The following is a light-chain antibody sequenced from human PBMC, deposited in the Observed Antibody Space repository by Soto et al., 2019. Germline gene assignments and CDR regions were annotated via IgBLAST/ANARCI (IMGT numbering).Light chain of an antibody. CDR2: EVS. V-gene: IGLV2-14*01. J-gene: IGLJ2*01. Sequence: QSALTQPASVSGSPGQSITISCTGTSSDVGGYNYVSWYQQHPGKAPKLMIYEVSNRPSGVSNRFSGSKSGNTASLTISGLQDEEEAAFYCSSYTSSSNHVVFGGGTKLTVL. CDR1: SSDVGGYNY. CDR3: SSYTSSSNHVV.